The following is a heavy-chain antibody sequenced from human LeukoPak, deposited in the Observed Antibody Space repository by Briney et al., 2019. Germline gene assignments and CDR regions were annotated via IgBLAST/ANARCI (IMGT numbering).Heavy chain of an antibody. CDR2: ISYDGINQ. CDR3: TLTTFGVVYFFDY. V-gene: IGHV3-30*04. J-gene: IGHJ4*02. Sequence: GRSLRLSCATSGFTFISYAVHWVRQAPGRGLEWVALISYDGINQYYADSVKGRFIISRDNSKNTLYLQLNSLRLEDTAVYYCTLTTFGVVYFFDYGGQGTLVTVSS. CDR1: GFTFISYA. D-gene: IGHD1/OR15-1a*01.